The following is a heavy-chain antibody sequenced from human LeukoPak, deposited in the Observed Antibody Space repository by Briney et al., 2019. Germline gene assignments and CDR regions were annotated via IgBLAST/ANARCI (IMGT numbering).Heavy chain of an antibody. V-gene: IGHV4-59*01. CDR3: ARESVAFDI. Sequence: SETLSLTCAVYGGSFSGYYWSWIRQPPGKGLEWIGYIYYSGSTNYNPSLKSRVTISVDTSKNQFSLKLSSVTAADTAVYYCARESVAFDIWGQGTMVTVSS. CDR1: GGSFSGYY. J-gene: IGHJ3*02. D-gene: IGHD5/OR15-5a*01. CDR2: IYYSGST.